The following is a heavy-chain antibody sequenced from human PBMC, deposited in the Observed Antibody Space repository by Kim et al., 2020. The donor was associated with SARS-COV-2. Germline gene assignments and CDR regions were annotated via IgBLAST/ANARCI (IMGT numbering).Heavy chain of an antibody. CDR3: ARERLPMY. CDR2: CRT. D-gene: IGHD5-12*01. J-gene: IGHJ4*02. V-gene: IGHV3-53*01. Sequence: CRTYCADSVQGRFTIARDNSKNTLYLQMNSRKAEDTAVYYCARERLPMYWGQGTLVTVSS.